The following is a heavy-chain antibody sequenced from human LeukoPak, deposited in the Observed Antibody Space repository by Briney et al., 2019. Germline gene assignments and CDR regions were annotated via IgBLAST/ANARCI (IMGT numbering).Heavy chain of an antibody. Sequence: PGESLRLSCVASGFTFSNYGMSWVRQAPGVGLEWVATISSHGGGTFYTDSVKGRFTISRDNSKNTVYLHMHSLRVEDTAVYYCATLRDYWGQGTLVTVSS. CDR3: ATLRDY. J-gene: IGHJ4*02. V-gene: IGHV3-23*01. CDR1: GFTFSNYG. CDR2: ISSHGGGT.